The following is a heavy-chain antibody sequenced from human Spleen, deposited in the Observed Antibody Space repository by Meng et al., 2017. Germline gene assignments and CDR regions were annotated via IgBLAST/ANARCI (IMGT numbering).Heavy chain of an antibody. Sequence: GESLKISCAASGFTFSSYGMHWVRQAPGKGLEWVANIKQDGSEKYYVDSVKGRFTISRDNAKNSLYLQMNSLRAEDTAVYYCARDNGDGYNSSPDYWGQGTLVTVSS. CDR2: IKQDGSEK. CDR3: ARDNGDGYNSSPDY. J-gene: IGHJ4*02. V-gene: IGHV3-7*01. CDR1: GFTFSSYG. D-gene: IGHD5-24*01.